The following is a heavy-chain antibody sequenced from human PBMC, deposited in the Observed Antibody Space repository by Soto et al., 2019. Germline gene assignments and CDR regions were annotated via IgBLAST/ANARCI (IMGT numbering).Heavy chain of an antibody. CDR3: ARDNYDPLDY. CDR2: DDPNSGDT. CDR1: GYTFTDLY. Sequence: GASVKVSCKPSGYTFTDLYIHWVRQAPGQGLEWMGWDDPNSGDTKQTQKFQGRLTMTRDTSTGAVYMELYSLRSADTSVYYCARDNYDPLDYWGQGPLVTVSS. J-gene: IGHJ4*02. D-gene: IGHD3-16*01. V-gene: IGHV1-2*02.